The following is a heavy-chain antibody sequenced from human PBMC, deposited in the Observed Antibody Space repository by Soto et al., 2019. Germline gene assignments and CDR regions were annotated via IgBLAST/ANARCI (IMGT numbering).Heavy chain of an antibody. V-gene: IGHV4-34*01. CDR2: INHSGST. CDR1: GGSFSGYY. J-gene: IGHJ4*02. D-gene: IGHD6-19*01. Sequence: SETLSLTCAVYGGSFSGYYWSWIRQPPGKGLEWIGEINHSGSTNYNPSLKSRVTISVDTSKNQFSLKLSSVTAADTAVYYCARGLSGWNYFDYWGQGTLVTVSS. CDR3: ARGLSGWNYFDY.